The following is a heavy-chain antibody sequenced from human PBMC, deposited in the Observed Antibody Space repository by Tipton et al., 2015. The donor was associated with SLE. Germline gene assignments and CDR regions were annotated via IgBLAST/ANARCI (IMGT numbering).Heavy chain of an antibody. CDR3: ARGGVRAYYYYYSGMDV. Sequence: TLSLTCAVYGGSFSGYYWSWIRQPPGKGLEWIGEINHSGSTNYNPSLKSRVTISVDTSKNQFSLKLSSVTAADTAVYYCARGGVRAYYYYYSGMDVWGQGTTVTVSS. V-gene: IGHV4-34*01. J-gene: IGHJ6*02. CDR2: INHSGST. D-gene: IGHD3-10*01. CDR1: GGSFSGYY.